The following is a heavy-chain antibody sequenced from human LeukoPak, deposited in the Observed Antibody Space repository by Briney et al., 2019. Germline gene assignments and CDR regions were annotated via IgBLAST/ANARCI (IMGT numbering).Heavy chain of an antibody. CDR2: IRYDGSDT. CDR3: AKDSGYSSKYWYFNL. Sequence: GGSLRLSCAASGFTLSAYGMHWVRQAPGKGLEWVAVIRYDGSDTYYADSMKGRFSISRDNSKNTLYVQMSSLRAEDTAVYYCAKDSGYSSKYWYFNLWGRGTLVTVSS. D-gene: IGHD2-15*01. J-gene: IGHJ2*01. CDR1: GFTLSAYG. V-gene: IGHV3-30*02.